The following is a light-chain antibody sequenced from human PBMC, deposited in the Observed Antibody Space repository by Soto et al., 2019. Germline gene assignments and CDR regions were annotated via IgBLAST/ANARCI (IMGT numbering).Light chain of an antibody. CDR1: QTISDY. CDR2: AAS. J-gene: IGKJ1*01. Sequence: DIQMTQSPSSLSASVGDRVTITCRTSQTISDYLNWYQQRPGNAPKVLIYAASSLQSGVPPRFSASGYGTDFTLTISSLQLEDFATYYCQQSHSIPWTFGQGTKVEIK. CDR3: QQSHSIPWT. V-gene: IGKV1-39*01.